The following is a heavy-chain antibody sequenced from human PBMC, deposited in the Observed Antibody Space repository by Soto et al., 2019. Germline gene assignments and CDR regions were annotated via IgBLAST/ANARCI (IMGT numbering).Heavy chain of an antibody. CDR3: ARAMGVATTYFDY. V-gene: IGHV4-34*01. D-gene: IGHD5-12*01. J-gene: IGHJ4*02. CDR1: GGSFSGYY. Sequence: QVQLQQWGAGLLKPSETLSLTCAVYGGSFSGYYWSWIRQPPGKGLEWIGEINHSGSTNHNPSLKSRVTISVDTSKNQFSLKLSSVTAADTAVYYCARAMGVATTYFDYWGQGTLVTVSS. CDR2: INHSGST.